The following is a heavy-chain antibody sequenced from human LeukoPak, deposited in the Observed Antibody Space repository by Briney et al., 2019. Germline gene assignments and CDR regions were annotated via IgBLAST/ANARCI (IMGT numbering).Heavy chain of an antibody. CDR3: AREMGRSAPI. V-gene: IGHV3-21*01. J-gene: IGHJ3*02. Sequence: GRSLRLSCAASVFTFSSYSMNWVRQAPAKGLEWVSSISSSSSYIYYADSVKGRFTISRDNAKHSLYLQMNSLRAEDTAVYYCAREMGRSAPIWGQGTMVTVSS. CDR1: VFTFSSYS. D-gene: IGHD2-8*01. CDR2: ISSSSSYI.